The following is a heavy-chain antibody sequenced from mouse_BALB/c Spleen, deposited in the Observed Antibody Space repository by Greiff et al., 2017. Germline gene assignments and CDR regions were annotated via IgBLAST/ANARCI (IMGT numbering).Heavy chain of an antibody. D-gene: IGHD2-1*01. J-gene: IGHJ4*01. CDR1: GFTFSSFG. CDR3: ARSGNPLYAMDY. Sequence: EVQVVESGGGLVQPGGSRKLSCAASGFTFSSFGMHWVRQAPEKGLEWVAYISSGSSTIYYADTVKGRFTISRDNPKNTLFLQMTSLRSEDTAMYYWARSGNPLYAMDYWGQGTSVTVSS. CDR2: ISSGSSTI. V-gene: IGHV5-17*02.